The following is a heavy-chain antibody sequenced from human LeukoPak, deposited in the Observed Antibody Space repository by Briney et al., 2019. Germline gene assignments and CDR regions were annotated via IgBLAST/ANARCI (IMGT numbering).Heavy chain of an antibody. CDR3: ARDPHGGIRYCSGGSCQSYYYYGMGV. D-gene: IGHD2-15*01. Sequence: ASVKVSCKASGGTFSSYTISWVRQAPGQGLEWMGRIIPILGIANYAQKFQGRVTITADKSTSTAYMELSSLRSEDTAVYYCARDPHGGIRYCSGGSCQSYYYYGMGVWGQGTTVTVSS. J-gene: IGHJ6*02. CDR1: GGTFSSYT. V-gene: IGHV1-69*04. CDR2: IIPILGIA.